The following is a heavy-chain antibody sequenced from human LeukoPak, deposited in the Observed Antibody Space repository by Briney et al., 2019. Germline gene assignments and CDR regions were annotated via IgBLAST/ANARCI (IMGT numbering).Heavy chain of an antibody. CDR2: IHYSGST. D-gene: IGHD3-9*01. CDR1: GGSISSSNYY. J-gene: IGHJ5*02. CDR3: ARYVDILTGVWFDP. V-gene: IGHV4-39*07. Sequence: SETLSLTCSVSGGSISSSNYYWGWIRQPPGKGLESIGTIHYSGSTYDNPSLKSRVTISINTSKNQFSLKLSSVTAADTAVYYCARYVDILTGVWFDPWGQGTLVTVSS.